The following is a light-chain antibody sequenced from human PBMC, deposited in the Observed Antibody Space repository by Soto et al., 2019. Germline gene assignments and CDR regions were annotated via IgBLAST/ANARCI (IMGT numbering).Light chain of an antibody. CDR2: DAS. J-gene: IGKJ2*01. CDR3: QQYDKWPLYT. Sequence: EVMMTQSPGTLSVAPGERATLSCRASQNIFTKLAWYQQKPGQPPRLLIYDASNRAAGVPDRFSGSGSGTEFTVTINSRQSEDSAMYYCQQYDKWPLYTFGQGTKLEIK. CDR1: QNIFTK. V-gene: IGKV3-15*01.